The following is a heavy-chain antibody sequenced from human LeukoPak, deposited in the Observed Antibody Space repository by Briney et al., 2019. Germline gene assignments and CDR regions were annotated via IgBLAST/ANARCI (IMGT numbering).Heavy chain of an antibody. D-gene: IGHD3-3*01. Sequence: PATSLRLSCAASGFTFSSYSMNWVRQAPGKGLEWVSSISSSSSYIYYADSVKGRFTISRDNAKNSLYLQMNSLRAEDTAVYYCARDGLSYDFWSGYFYYYYGMDVWGQGTTVTVSS. J-gene: IGHJ6*02. CDR1: GFTFSSYS. CDR2: ISSSSSYI. V-gene: IGHV3-21*01. CDR3: ARDGLSYDFWSGYFYYYYGMDV.